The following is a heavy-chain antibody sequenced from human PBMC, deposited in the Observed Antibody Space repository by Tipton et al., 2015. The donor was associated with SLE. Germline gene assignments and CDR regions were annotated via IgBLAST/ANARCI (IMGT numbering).Heavy chain of an antibody. D-gene: IGHD2-2*01. J-gene: IGHJ6*02. CDR3: VKGESTRVFYGLDV. CDR2: ISGGGGNT. Sequence: SLRLSCAASGFSFSAYAMNWVRQAPGKGLECVSSISGGGGNTYYVDSVKGRFTISRDNSKKTMYLQMNSLRADDTAVYYCVKGESTRVFYGLDVWGRGITVTVSS. CDR1: GFSFSAYA. V-gene: IGHV3-23*01.